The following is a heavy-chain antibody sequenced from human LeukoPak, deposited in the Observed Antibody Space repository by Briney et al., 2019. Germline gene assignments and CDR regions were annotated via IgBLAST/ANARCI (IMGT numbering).Heavy chain of an antibody. CDR2: ISAYNGNT. CDR1: GYTFTSYG. CDR3: ARGNQGSVGATTTGFDY. Sequence: ASVKVSCKASGYTFTSYGVSWVRQAPGQGLEWVGWISAYNGNTNYAQELQGRVTMTTDTSTSTAYMELRSLRSDDTAVYYCARGNQGSVGATTTGFDYWGQGTLVTVSS. J-gene: IGHJ4*02. V-gene: IGHV1-18*01. D-gene: IGHD1-26*01.